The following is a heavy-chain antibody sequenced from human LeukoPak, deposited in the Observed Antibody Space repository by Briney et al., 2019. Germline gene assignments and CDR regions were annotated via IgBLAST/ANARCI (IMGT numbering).Heavy chain of an antibody. CDR3: ARGPPMHYYYYYMDV. CDR2: IIPIFGTA. V-gene: IGHV1-69*13. J-gene: IGHJ6*03. Sequence: SVKVSCKASGGTFSSYAISWVRQAPGQGLEWMGGIIPIFGTANYAQKFQGRVTITADESTSTAYMELSSLRSEDTAVYYCARGPPMHYYYYYMDVWGKGTTVTVSS. CDR1: GGTFSSYA.